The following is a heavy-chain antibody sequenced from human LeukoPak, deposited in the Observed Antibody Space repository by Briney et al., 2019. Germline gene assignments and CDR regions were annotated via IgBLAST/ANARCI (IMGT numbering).Heavy chain of an antibody. V-gene: IGHV3-43D*03. J-gene: IGHJ6*02. CDR3: AKDASNYGDYVTPYYYYGMDV. D-gene: IGHD4-17*01. CDR1: GFTFDDYA. Sequence: GGSLRLSCAASGFTFDDYAMHWVRQAPGKGLEWVSLISWDGGSTYYADSVKGRFTISRDNSKNSLYLQMNSLRAEDTALYYCAKDASNYGDYVTPYYYYGMDVWGQGTTVTVSS. CDR2: ISWDGGST.